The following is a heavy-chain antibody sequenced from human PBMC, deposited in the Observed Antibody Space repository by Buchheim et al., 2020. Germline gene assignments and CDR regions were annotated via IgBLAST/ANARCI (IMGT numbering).Heavy chain of an antibody. D-gene: IGHD6-19*01. CDR3: AREVDSSGFAYFDY. J-gene: IGHJ4*02. CDR1: GGSVSSGSYY. CDR2: IYYSGST. Sequence: QVQLQESGPGLVKPSETLSLTCTVSGGSVSSGSYYWSWIRQPPGKGLEWIGYIYYSGSTNYNPSLKSRVTISVDTSKNQFSLKLSSVTAADTAVYYCAREVDSSGFAYFDYWGQGTL. V-gene: IGHV4-61*01.